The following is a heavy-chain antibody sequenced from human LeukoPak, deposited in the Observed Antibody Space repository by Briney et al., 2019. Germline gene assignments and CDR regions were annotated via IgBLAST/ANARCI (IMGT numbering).Heavy chain of an antibody. D-gene: IGHD2-21*02. V-gene: IGHV3-7*05. CDR3: ARVAGDWGWYFDL. J-gene: IGHJ2*01. CDR1: GFTLSSHW. Sequence: GGSLRLSCAASGFTLSSHWMSWVRQAPGKGLEWVANIKQDGTEKYYVDSVKGRFTISRDNAKNSLYLQMNSLRAEDTAVYYCARVAGDWGWYFDLWGRGTLVTVSS. CDR2: IKQDGTEK.